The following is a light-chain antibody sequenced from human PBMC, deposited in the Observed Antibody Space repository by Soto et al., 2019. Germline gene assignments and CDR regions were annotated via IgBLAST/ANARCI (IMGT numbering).Light chain of an antibody. CDR3: SSYTSSSVV. CDR2: DVS. V-gene: IGLV2-14*01. J-gene: IGLJ2*01. Sequence: QSALTQPASVSGXPXQSXTXSCTXTSXDVGGYNYVSWYQQHPGKAPKLMIYDVSNRPSGVSNRFSGSKSGNTASLTISGLQAEDEADYYCSSYTSSSVVFGGGTKLTVL. CDR1: SXDVGGYNY.